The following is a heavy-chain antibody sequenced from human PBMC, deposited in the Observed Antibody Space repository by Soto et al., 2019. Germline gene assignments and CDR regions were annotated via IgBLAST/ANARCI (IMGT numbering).Heavy chain of an antibody. D-gene: IGHD2-2*01. CDR2: ISLYSVGT. CDR1: GYTFSNYG. J-gene: IGHJ5*02. V-gene: IGHV1-18*01. CDR3: ARVVPGAEAWFGP. Sequence: ASVKVSCKPSGYTFSNYGITWVRQAPGQPLEWLGWISLYSVGTNYAQKFQGRVSMTTYTSQTTAHMELRSLRSDDTAVYYCARVVPGAEAWFGPWGQGTLVTVSS.